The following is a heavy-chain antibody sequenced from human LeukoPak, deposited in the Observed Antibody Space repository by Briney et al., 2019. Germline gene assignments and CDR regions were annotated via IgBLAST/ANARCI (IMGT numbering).Heavy chain of an antibody. Sequence: VASVKVSCKASGYTFTSYGISWVRQAPGQGLEWMGWISAYNGNTNYAQKLQGRVTMTTDTPTSTAYMELRSLRSDDTAVYYCARDWRYCSGGSCYDWFDPWGQGTLVTVSS. CDR1: GYTFTSYG. CDR3: ARDWRYCSGGSCYDWFDP. V-gene: IGHV1-18*01. D-gene: IGHD2-15*01. CDR2: ISAYNGNT. J-gene: IGHJ5*02.